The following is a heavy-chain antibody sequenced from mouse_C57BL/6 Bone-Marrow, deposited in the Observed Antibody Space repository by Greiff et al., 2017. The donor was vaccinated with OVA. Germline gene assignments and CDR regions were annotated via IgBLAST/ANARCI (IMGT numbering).Heavy chain of an antibody. CDR2: ISYDGSN. V-gene: IGHV3-6*01. Sequence: EVQLQQSGPGLVKPSQSLSLTCSVTGYSITSGYYWNWIRQFPGNKLEWMGYISYDGSNNYNPSLKNRISITRDTSKNQFFLKLNSVTTEDTATYYCAMGAYWGQGTLVTVSA. CDR3: AMGAY. CDR1: GYSITSGYY. J-gene: IGHJ3*01.